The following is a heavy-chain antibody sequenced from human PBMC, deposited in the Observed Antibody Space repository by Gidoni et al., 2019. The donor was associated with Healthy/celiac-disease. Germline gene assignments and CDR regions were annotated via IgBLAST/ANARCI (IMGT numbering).Heavy chain of an antibody. D-gene: IGHD6-13*01. CDR3: ARLIAGPRVYGMDV. Sequence: EVQLGQAEAEVKKRGDTLKLSCTGSGYSFTSYWIGWVRQMPGKGLEWMGIIYPGDSDTRYSPSFQGQVTISADKSISTAYLQWSSLKASDTAMYYCARLIAGPRVYGMDVWGQGTTVTVSS. V-gene: IGHV5-51*01. CDR1: GYSFTSYW. CDR2: IYPGDSDT. J-gene: IGHJ6*02.